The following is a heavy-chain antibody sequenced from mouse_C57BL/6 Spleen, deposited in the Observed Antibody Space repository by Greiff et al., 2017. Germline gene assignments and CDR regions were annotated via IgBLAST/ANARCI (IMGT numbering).Heavy chain of an antibody. V-gene: IGHV5-6*02. J-gene: IGHJ3*01. CDR1: GFTFSSYG. CDR2: ISSGGSYT. D-gene: IGHD2-5*01. Sequence: EVNLVESGGDLVKPGGSLKLSCAASGFTFSSYGMSWVRQTPDKRLEWVATISSGGSYTYYPDRVKGRVTISRDNAKNTLYLQMSSLKSEDTAMYYCARRSNYEGFAYWGQGTLVTVSA. CDR3: ARRSNYEGFAY.